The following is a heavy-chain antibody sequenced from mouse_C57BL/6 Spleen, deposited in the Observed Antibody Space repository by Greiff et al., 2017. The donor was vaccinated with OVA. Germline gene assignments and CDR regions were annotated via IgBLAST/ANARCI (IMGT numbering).Heavy chain of an antibody. CDR1: GYTFTSYW. J-gene: IGHJ1*03. V-gene: IGHV1-52*01. CDR2: IDPSDSET. D-gene: IGHD1-1*01. Sequence: VQLQQPGAELVRPGSSVKLSCKASGYTFTSYWMHWVKQRPIQGLEWIGNIDPSDSETHYNQKFKDKATLTVDKSSSTAYMQLSSLTSEDSAVYYGARSGYYYGSNWYFDVWGTGTTVTVSS. CDR3: ARSGYYYGSNWYFDV.